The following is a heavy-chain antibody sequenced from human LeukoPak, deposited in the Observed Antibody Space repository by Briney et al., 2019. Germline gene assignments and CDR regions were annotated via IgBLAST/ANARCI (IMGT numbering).Heavy chain of an antibody. CDR2: IYSILDIA. D-gene: IGHD3-3*01. J-gene: IGHJ5*01. CDR3: ATEGADFWGGSAFNWFDS. Sequence: SLKVSCKASGGTTSSYTSSWVRQAPGQGLEWMGRIYSILDIANYAQKLRGGVTIAAAKSTSIAYMELCSPSSEDTAVYNCATEGADFWGGSAFNWFDSWGQGTLVTVSS. CDR1: GGTTSSYT. V-gene: IGHV1-69*04.